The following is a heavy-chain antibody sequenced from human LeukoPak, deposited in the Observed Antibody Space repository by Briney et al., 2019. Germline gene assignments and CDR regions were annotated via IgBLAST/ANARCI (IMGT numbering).Heavy chain of an antibody. D-gene: IGHD6-13*01. CDR1: GFTFSGYA. Sequence: GGSLRLSCAASGFTFSGYALSWVGQAQGKGREGVSGVSGSGGGTYYADSVKGRFTISRDNSKNTMNLQMNSLRAEDTAVYYCAKGVPDSSSWSTGYYFDYWGQGTLVTVSS. V-gene: IGHV3-23*01. CDR2: VSGSGGGT. CDR3: AKGVPDSSSWSTGYYFDY. J-gene: IGHJ4*02.